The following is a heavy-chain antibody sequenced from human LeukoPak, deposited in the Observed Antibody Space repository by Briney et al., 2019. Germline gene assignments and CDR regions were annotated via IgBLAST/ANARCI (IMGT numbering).Heavy chain of an antibody. V-gene: IGHV3-21*01. D-gene: IGHD6-6*01. CDR2: ISSSSSYI. CDR1: GFTFSSYS. J-gene: IGHJ4*02. CDR3: ARDRGRYSSSPRGGYFDY. Sequence: PGGSLRLSFAASGFTFSSYSMNWVRQAPGKGLEWVSSISSSSSYIYYADSVKGRFTISRDNAKNSLYLQMNSLRAEDTAVYYCARDRGRYSSSPRGGYFDYWGQGTLATVSS.